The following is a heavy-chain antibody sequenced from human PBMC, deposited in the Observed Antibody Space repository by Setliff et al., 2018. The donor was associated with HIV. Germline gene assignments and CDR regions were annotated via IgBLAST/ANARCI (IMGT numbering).Heavy chain of an antibody. V-gene: IGHV1-69*10. CDR1: GDTFSSYA. Sequence: SVKVSCKASGDTFSSYAISWVRQAPGQGLEWMGGIIPILGIANYAQQFQGRVTMTEDTFTDTAYMELYNLRSEDTAMYYCTRGRGIIGALVYWGQGTLVTV. D-gene: IGHD2-21*01. J-gene: IGHJ4*02. CDR2: IIPILGIA. CDR3: TRGRGIIGALVY.